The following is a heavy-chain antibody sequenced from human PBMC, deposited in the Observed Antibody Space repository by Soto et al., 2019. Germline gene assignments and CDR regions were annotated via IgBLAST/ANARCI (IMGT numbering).Heavy chain of an antibody. J-gene: IGHJ6*02. D-gene: IGHD2-15*01. V-gene: IGHV1-46*01. CDR3: ARDRGYCSGGSCYTLYGMDV. Sequence: ASVKVSCKASGYTFTSYYMHWVRQAPGQGLEWLGIINPSGGSTSYAQKFQGRVTMTRDTSTSTVYMELSSLRSEDTAVYYCARDRGYCSGGSCYTLYGMDVWGQGTTVTVSS. CDR1: GYTFTSYY. CDR2: INPSGGST.